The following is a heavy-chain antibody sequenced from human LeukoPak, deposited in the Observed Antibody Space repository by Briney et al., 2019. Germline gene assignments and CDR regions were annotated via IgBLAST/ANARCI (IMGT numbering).Heavy chain of an antibody. CDR2: IYSGGST. D-gene: IGHD3-22*01. CDR3: ARDYHDSSGYYLDY. V-gene: IGHV3-53*01. J-gene: IGHJ4*02. Sequence: GGSLRLSCAASGFTVSSNYMSWVRRAPGKGLEWVSVIYSGGSTYYADSVKGRFTISRDNSKNTLYLQMNSLRAEDTAVYYCARDYHDSSGYYLDYWGQGTLVTVSS. CDR1: GFTVSSNY.